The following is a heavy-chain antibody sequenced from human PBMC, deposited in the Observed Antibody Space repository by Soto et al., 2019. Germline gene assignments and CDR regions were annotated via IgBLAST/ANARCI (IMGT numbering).Heavy chain of an antibody. V-gene: IGHV1-18*01. CDR2: INAHNGNT. CDR1: GYTFTSYG. CDR3: ARGRYGDY. Sequence: QVHLLQSGAEVKKPGASVKVSCKASGYTFTSYGITWVRQAPGQGLEWMGWINAHNGNTDYAQKLQGRVIVTRDTYTSTAYMELRSLISDDTAVYYCARGRYGDYWGQGALVTVSS. D-gene: IGHD1-1*01. J-gene: IGHJ4*02.